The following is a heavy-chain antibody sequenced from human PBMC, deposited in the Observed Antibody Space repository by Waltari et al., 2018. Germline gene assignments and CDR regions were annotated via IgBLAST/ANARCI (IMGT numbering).Heavy chain of an antibody. CDR1: GCTFSTCW. CDR2: INPDVSDK. CDR3: ATLRGSVTTFDN. V-gene: IGHV3-7*01. J-gene: IGHJ4*02. Sequence: EVQMMESGGDLVQPGGCRSLDCAPSGCTFSTCWISWLRQAAGKGLEWVASINPDVSDKYHVDSVRGRFTISRDNARNSLYLQMNSRRVDDTAVYYCATLRGSVTTFDNWGQGTLVTVSS. D-gene: IGHD3-10*01.